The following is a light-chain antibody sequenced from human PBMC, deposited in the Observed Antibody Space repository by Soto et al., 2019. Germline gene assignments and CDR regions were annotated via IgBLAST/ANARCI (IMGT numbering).Light chain of an antibody. CDR3: QAWDRSTVV. CDR1: KLGTKY. V-gene: IGLV3-1*01. CDR2: QDT. J-gene: IGLJ2*01. Sequence: SYELTQAPSESVSPGQTASITCSGDKLGTKYACWYQQKPGQSPVLVIYQDTKRPSGIPERFAGSNSGNTATLTISGTQAMDEADYYCQAWDRSTVVFGGGTKLTVL.